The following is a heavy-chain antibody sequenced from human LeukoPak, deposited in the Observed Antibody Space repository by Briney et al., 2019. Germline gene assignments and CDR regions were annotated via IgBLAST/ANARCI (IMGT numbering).Heavy chain of an antibody. Sequence: GGSLRLSCAASGFTFSSSAMSWVRQAPGKGLEWVSAISGNGGSTYYADSVKGRFTISRDNSKNTLYLQMNSLRAEDTAVYFCASQKENFYDSSGNNWGQGTLVTVPS. J-gene: IGHJ4*02. CDR3: ASQKENFYDSSGNN. CDR2: ISGNGGST. D-gene: IGHD3-22*01. CDR1: GFTFSSSA. V-gene: IGHV3-23*01.